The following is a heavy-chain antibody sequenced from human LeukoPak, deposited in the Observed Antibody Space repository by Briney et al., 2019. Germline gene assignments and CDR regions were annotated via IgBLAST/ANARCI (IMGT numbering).Heavy chain of an antibody. CDR2: IYYSGST. Sequence: SETLSLTCTVPGGSISSGTDYWGWIRQTPGKDLEWIGSIYYSGSTYYNPSLKSRVTISVDTSKNQFSLKLSSVTAADTAVYYCAKSFYYDSSGYIGKFDCWDQGTLVTVSS. D-gene: IGHD3-22*01. CDR1: GGSISSGTDY. CDR3: AKSFYYDSSGYIGKFDC. J-gene: IGHJ4*02. V-gene: IGHV4-39*01.